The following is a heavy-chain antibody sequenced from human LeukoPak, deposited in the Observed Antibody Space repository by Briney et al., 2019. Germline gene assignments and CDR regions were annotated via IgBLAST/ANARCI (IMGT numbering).Heavy chain of an antibody. CDR1: GYTRTDYY. CDR3: ASGRSGGYGLDV. Sequence: ASVKVSCKTSGYTRTDYYIHWVRQAPGQGFEWMGWINSNSGDTTYAQTFQGRVTVTGDTSISTFYMNLIGLRSDDTALYYCASGRSGGYGLDVWDQGTTVTVSS. D-gene: IGHD3-3*01. J-gene: IGHJ6*02. V-gene: IGHV1-2*02. CDR2: INSNSGDT.